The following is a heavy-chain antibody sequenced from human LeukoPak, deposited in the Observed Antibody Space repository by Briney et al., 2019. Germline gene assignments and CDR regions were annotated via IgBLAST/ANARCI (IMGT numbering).Heavy chain of an antibody. CDR3: ARGTESFDY. J-gene: IGHJ4*02. CDR1: GGSISSYY. CDR2: IYYSGST. Sequence: SETLSLTCTVSGGSISSYYWNWIRQPPGKGLEWIGYIYYSGSTNDNPSLKSRVTISVDTSKNQFSLKLRTVTAADTAVYYCARGTESFDYWGQGTLVTVSS. D-gene: IGHD2-8*02. V-gene: IGHV4-59*01.